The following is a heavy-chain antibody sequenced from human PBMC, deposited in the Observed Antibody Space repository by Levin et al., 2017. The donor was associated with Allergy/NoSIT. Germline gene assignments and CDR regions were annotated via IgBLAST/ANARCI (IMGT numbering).Heavy chain of an antibody. V-gene: IGHV3-48*02. CDR3: VRDMTTGDFDF. D-gene: IGHD4-11*01. J-gene: IGHJ4*02. CDR1: GFTFSSYH. Sequence: GGSLRLSCAASGFTFSSYHMNWVRQAPGKGLEWVSFISSASGTIYYADSVKGRFTISRDNAENSLYLQMSSLRDEDTAVYYCVRDMTTGDFDFWGQGTLVTVSS. CDR2: ISSASGTI.